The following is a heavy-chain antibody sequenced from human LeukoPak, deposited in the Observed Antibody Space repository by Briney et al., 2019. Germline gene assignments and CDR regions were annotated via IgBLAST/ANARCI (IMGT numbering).Heavy chain of an antibody. V-gene: IGHV4-59*08. CDR2: FYYSGST. D-gene: IGHD2-21*02. CDR1: GGAVTSFY. CDR3: ARHRFASAVILDY. J-gene: IGHJ4*02. Sequence: SETLSLTCSVSGGAVTSFYWSWIRQSPGKGLEWIGYFYYSGSTKYNPSLKSRVTMSGDTSKHQLSLKLRSVTAADTAMYYCARHRFASAVILDYWGQGDPVTVSS.